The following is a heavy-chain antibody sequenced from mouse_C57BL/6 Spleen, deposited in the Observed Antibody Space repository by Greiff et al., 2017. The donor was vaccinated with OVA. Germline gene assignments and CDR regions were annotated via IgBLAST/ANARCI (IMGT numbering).Heavy chain of an antibody. CDR3: TRGDPYCYCDV. Sequence: VQLQQSGAELVRPGASVTLSCKASGYTFTDYEMHWVKQTPVPGLEWIGAIDPETGGTAYNQKFKGKAILTADKSSSTAYMELRSLTSEDSAVYYCTRGDPYCYCDVWGTGTTVTVSS. D-gene: IGHD3-3*01. CDR1: GYTFTDYE. V-gene: IGHV1-15*01. CDR2: IDPETGGT. J-gene: IGHJ1*03.